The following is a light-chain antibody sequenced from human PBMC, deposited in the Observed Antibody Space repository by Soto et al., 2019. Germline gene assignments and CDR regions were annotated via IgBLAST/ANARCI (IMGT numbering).Light chain of an antibody. CDR2: DSS. Sequence: IPSTQSPSTVSASVGYRVTTTCRASQSVSKWLAWYQHKPGKAPKLLIYDSSNLESGVPSRFSGSGSGTEFTLTINSLQPDDFATYSCQQYDSYSWTFGQGTKVDI. CDR1: QSVSKW. V-gene: IGKV1-5*01. J-gene: IGKJ1*01. CDR3: QQYDSYSWT.